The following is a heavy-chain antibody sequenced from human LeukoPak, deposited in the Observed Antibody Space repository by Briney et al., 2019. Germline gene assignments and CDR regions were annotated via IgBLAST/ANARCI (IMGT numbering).Heavy chain of an antibody. CDR1: GGSISSYY. D-gene: IGHD3-16*02. Sequence: SETLSLTCTVSGGSISSYYWSWIRQPPGKGLEWIGYIYYSGSTNYNPSPKSRVTISVDTSKNQFSLKLSSVTAADTAVYYCARGKGYDYVWGSYRYFYFDYWGQGTLVTVSS. CDR2: IYYSGST. V-gene: IGHV4-59*01. J-gene: IGHJ4*02. CDR3: ARGKGYDYVWGSYRYFYFDY.